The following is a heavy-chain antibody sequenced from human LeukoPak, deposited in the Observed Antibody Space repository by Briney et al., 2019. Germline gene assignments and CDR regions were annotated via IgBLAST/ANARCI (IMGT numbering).Heavy chain of an antibody. CDR3: ARGTVTTPWDVYDY. CDR1: GGSFSGYY. Sequence: SEALSLTCAVYGGSFSGYYWSWSRQPPGKGLEWIGEINHSGSTNYNPSLKSRVTISVDTSKNQFSLKLSSVTAADTAVYYCARGTVTTPWDVYDYWGQGTLVTVSS. CDR2: INHSGST. J-gene: IGHJ4*02. D-gene: IGHD4-17*01. V-gene: IGHV4-34*01.